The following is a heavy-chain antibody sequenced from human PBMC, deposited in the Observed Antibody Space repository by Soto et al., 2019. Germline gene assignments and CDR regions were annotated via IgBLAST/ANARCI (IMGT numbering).Heavy chain of an antibody. D-gene: IGHD6-13*01. CDR2: ISYDGSNN. V-gene: IGHV3-30-3*01. CDR1: GFTFSSYA. J-gene: IGHJ4*02. Sequence: GGSLRLSCAASGFTFSSYAMHWVRQAPGKGLEWVAVISYDGSNNYYADSVKGRFTISRDKAKNTLYLQMNSLRAEDTAVYYCARDGPCGSWYTYSYYWGQGTLVTVSS. CDR3: ARDGPCGSWYTYSYY.